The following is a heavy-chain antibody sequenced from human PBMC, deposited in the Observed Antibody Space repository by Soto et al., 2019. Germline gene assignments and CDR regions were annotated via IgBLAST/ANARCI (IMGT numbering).Heavy chain of an antibody. D-gene: IGHD3-3*01. Sequence: SETLSLTCTVSGGSISSSTYYWAWNRQSPGKGLEWIGSVYYNGFTYYNTSLKSRVTISVDTSKNQFSLKLTSVTAADTAVYYCARMGDFWSGPGELDPWGQGTLVTVSS. CDR3: ARMGDFWSGPGELDP. J-gene: IGHJ5*02. CDR1: GGSISSSTYY. V-gene: IGHV4-39*01. CDR2: VYYNGFT.